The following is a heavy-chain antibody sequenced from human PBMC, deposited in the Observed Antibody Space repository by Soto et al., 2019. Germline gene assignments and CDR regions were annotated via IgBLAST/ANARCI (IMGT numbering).Heavy chain of an antibody. D-gene: IGHD2-2*01. CDR2: INSDGSST. V-gene: IGHV3-74*01. CDR3: ARACCNDQNWFAP. J-gene: IGHJ5*02. CDR1: GVTFSGYW. Sequence: GSLRLSCAASGVTFSGYWMPWVRQVPGKGLVWVSRINSDGSSTSYADSVKGRFTISRDNAKNTLHLQMNSLRVEDTAVYYCARACCNDQNWFAPWGQGTLVTVSS.